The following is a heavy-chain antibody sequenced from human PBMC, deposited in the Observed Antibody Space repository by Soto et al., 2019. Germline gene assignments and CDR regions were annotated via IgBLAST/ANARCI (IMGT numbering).Heavy chain of an antibody. D-gene: IGHD2-15*01. CDR2: ISANNGKT. Sequence: QVQLVQSGPEVKKPGASVKVSCKASGFTFTTYSFSWVRQAPGQGLEWIGWISANNGKTVYAQKFQDRVTMTTDTATRTAHLELRSLTTDDTAVYYCASETGVVVIVKGEFEFWGQGTLVTVSS. CDR1: GFTFTTYS. CDR3: ASETGVVVIVKGEFEF. V-gene: IGHV1-18*04. J-gene: IGHJ4*02.